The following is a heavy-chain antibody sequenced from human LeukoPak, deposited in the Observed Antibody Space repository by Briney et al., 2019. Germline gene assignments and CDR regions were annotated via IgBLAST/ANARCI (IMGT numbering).Heavy chain of an antibody. CDR2: XXXXXGNT. Sequence: XXXXXGNTNYAQKLQGRVTMTTDTSTSTAYMELRSLRSDDTAVYYCARDQGVIPPRTTYYYYGMDVWGQGTTVTVSS. CDR3: ARDQGVIPPRTTYYYYGMDV. D-gene: IGHD3-16*02. J-gene: IGHJ6*02. V-gene: IGHV1-18*01.